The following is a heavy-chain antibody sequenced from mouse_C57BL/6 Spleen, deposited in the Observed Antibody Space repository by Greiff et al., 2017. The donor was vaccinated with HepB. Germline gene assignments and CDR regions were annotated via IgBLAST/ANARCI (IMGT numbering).Heavy chain of an antibody. CDR1: GFTFSSYA. V-gene: IGHV5-9-1*02. Sequence: EVHLVESGEGLVKPGGSLKLSCAASGFTFSSYAMSWVRQTPEKRLEWVAYISSGGDYIYYADTVKGRFTISRDNARNTLYLQMSSLKSEDTAMYYCTRGGFYYGSSYDYWGQGTTLTVSS. J-gene: IGHJ2*01. D-gene: IGHD1-1*01. CDR3: TRGGFYYGSSYDY. CDR2: ISSGGDYI.